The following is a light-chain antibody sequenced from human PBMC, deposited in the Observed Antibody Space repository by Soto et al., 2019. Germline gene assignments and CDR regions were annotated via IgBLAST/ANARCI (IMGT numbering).Light chain of an antibody. CDR1: QSINSY. CDR3: QQSYSTPWT. Sequence: DIQMTQSPSSLSASVGDRVTITCRASQSINSYLNWYQQKPGKAPKVLMYAASSLQSGVPSRFSGSGSGTDFTLTITSLQPEDFATYYCQQSYSTPWTFGQGTKVEIK. CDR2: AAS. J-gene: IGKJ1*01. V-gene: IGKV1-39*01.